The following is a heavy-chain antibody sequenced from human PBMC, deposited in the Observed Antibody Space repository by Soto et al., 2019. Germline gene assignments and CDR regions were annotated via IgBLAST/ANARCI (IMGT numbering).Heavy chain of an antibody. CDR1: GGPLRSFS. Sequence: QVQLVQSGAEVKKPGSSVKVSCKASGGPLRSFSFTWVRQAPGQGLECLGQIVPFFKTVRYAQKFQGRVTITADDSTNTAYMELSSLTSDDTAVYYCARTPPYYYDSGPLQFWGQGTLVTVSS. V-gene: IGHV1-69*01. CDR3: ARTPPYYYDSGPLQF. J-gene: IGHJ1*01. CDR2: IVPFFKTV. D-gene: IGHD3-22*01.